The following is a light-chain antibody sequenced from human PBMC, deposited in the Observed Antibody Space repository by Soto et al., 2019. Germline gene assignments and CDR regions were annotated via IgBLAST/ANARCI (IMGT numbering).Light chain of an antibody. CDR2: DVS. V-gene: IGLV2-11*01. J-gene: IGLJ1*01. CDR1: SSDVGGYSY. CDR3: CSYAGAFTYV. Sequence: QSVLTQPRSVSGSPGHSVTISCTGTSSDVGGYSYVSWYQQHPGKAPKLMISDVSKRPSGVPDRFSGSKFGNTASLTISGLQAEYEAEYYCCSYAGAFTYVFGSGTKLPVL.